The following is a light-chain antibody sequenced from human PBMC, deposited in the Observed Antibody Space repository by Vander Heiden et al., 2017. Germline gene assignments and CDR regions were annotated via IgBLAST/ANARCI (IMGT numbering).Light chain of an antibody. CDR3: QHQDNLPLT. CDR1: QDITNY. J-gene: IGKJ4*01. Sequence: DIQMTQSPSSLSASAGYRVTITSHASQDITNYLNWYQQKPGKAAKLLIYDASYFETGVPSTFSGSGSATDFTFTIISRQPADFATSYCQHQDNLPLTFGGGTKVEIK. CDR2: DAS. V-gene: IGKV1-33*01.